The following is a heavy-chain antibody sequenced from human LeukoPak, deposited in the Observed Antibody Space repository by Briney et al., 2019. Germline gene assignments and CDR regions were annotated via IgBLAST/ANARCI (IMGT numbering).Heavy chain of an antibody. Sequence: PSETLSLTCTVSGASISSYSWSWIRQPPGKGLEWIGFIYYSGSTNYNPSLKSRVTISVDTSKNQFSLKLNSVTAADTVVYYCARTTPRITGWFDPWGQGALVTVSS. V-gene: IGHV4-59*01. CDR3: ARTTPRITGWFDP. J-gene: IGHJ5*02. D-gene: IGHD5-12*01. CDR1: GASISSYS. CDR2: IYYSGST.